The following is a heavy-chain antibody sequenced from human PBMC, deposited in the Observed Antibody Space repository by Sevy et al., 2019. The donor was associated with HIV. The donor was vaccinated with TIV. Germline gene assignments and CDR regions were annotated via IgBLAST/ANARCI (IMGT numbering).Heavy chain of an antibody. D-gene: IGHD3-3*01. CDR3: ARADIYDFWSGYYLGHYYYGMDV. Sequence: ASVKVSCKASGYTFTSYDINWVRQATGQGLEWMGWMNPNSGNTGYAQKFQGRVTITRNTSISTAYMELSSLRSEDTAVYYCARADIYDFWSGYYLGHYYYGMDVWGQGTTVTVSS. J-gene: IGHJ6*02. V-gene: IGHV1-8*03. CDR2: MNPNSGNT. CDR1: GYTFTSYD.